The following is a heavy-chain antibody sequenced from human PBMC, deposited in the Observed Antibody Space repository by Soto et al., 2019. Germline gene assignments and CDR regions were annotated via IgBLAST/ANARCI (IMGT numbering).Heavy chain of an antibody. J-gene: IGHJ4*02. CDR1: GYTFTSYY. CDR3: ARNDDSGLDY. D-gene: IGHD3-22*01. CDR2: INPSGGST. V-gene: IGHV1-46*01. Sequence: GASLKVSCKASGYTFTSYYMHWVRQAPGQGLEWMGMINPSGGSTSYAQKFQGRVTMTRDTSTSTVYMELGSLRSEDTAVYYCARNDDSGLDYWGQGTLVTVSS.